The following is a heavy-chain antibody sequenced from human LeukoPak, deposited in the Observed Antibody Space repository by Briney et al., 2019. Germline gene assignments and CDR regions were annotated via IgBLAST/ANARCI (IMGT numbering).Heavy chain of an antibody. CDR3: ARGIAAAGTHLDY. CDR2: IYYSGST. Sequence: SETLSLTCTVSGGSISSRSYYWGWIRQPPGKGLEWIGSIYYSGSTYYNPSLKSRVTISVDTSKNQFSLKLSSVTAADTAVYYCARGIAAAGTHLDYWGQGTLVTVSS. CDR1: GGSISSRSYY. D-gene: IGHD6-13*01. V-gene: IGHV4-39*07. J-gene: IGHJ4*02.